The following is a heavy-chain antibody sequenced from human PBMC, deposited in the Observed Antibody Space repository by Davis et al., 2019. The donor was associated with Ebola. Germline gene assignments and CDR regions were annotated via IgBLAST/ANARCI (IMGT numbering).Heavy chain of an antibody. CDR3: AKSGVRFGDFDY. CDR2: ISGSGGST. V-gene: IGHV3-23*01. D-gene: IGHD3-10*01. Sequence: GESLKISCAASGFTFSSYSMNWVRQAPGKGLEWASTISGSGGSTYYADSVKGRFTISRDNSKNTLYLQMNSLRAEDTAIYYCAKSGVRFGDFDYWGQGTLVTVSS. J-gene: IGHJ4*02. CDR1: GFTFSSYS.